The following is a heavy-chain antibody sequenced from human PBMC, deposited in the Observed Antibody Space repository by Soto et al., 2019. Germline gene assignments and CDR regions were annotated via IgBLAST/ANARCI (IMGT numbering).Heavy chain of an antibody. CDR2: ISTNGDST. J-gene: IGHJ4*02. CDR1: GFTFGSYP. Sequence: PGGSLRLSCAASGFTFGSYPMHWVRQAPGKGLEYVSAISTNGDSTFYANSVKGRFTISRDNSKNTLYLQMGSLRAEDMGVYYCVREGVSRPRWVFDYWGQGTLVTVSS. CDR3: VREGVSRPRWVFDY. V-gene: IGHV3-64*01. D-gene: IGHD3-10*01.